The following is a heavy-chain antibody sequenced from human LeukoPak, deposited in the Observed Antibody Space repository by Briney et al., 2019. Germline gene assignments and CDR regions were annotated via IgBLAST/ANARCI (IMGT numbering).Heavy chain of an antibody. CDR1: GGSISSSSYY. V-gene: IGHV4-39*07. Sequence: PSETLSLTCTVSGGSISSSSYYWGWIRQPPGKGLEWIGSIYYSGSTYYNPSLKSRVTISVDTSKNQFSLKLSSVTAADTAVYYCAREARPRWDYCGRPRHFDYWGQGPLVTVSS. CDR2: IYYSGST. J-gene: IGHJ4*02. D-gene: IGHD3-10*01. CDR3: AREARPRWDYCGRPRHFDY.